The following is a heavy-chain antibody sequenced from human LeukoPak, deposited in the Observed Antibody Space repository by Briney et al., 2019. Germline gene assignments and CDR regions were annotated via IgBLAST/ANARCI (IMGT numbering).Heavy chain of an antibody. D-gene: IGHD4-23*01. J-gene: IGHJ4*02. CDR2: IHSSGST. CDR3: ARSGGHSGGY. Sequence: NPSETLSLTCTVSGGSMSGYYWSWIRQPPGKGLEWIGDIHSSGSTSYNSSLKSRVTISGDTSNNPLSLKLSSVTAADTAVYYCARSGGHSGGYWGQGTLVTVSS. CDR1: GGSMSGYY. V-gene: IGHV4-4*08.